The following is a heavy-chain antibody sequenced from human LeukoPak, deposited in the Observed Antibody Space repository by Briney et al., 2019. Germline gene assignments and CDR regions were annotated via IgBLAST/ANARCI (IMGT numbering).Heavy chain of an antibody. CDR1: GYTFTSYV. Sequence: ASVKVSCKASGYTFTSYVINWVRQATGQGLEWMGWMNPNSGNTGYAQKFQGRVTMTRNTSISTAYMELSSQRSEDTAVYYCASTSGYSSSWYERDDYWGQGTLVTVSS. D-gene: IGHD6-13*01. V-gene: IGHV1-8*01. CDR3: ASTSGYSSSWYERDDY. J-gene: IGHJ4*02. CDR2: MNPNSGNT.